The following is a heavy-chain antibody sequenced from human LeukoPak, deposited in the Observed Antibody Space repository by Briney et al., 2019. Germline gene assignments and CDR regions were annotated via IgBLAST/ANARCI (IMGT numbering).Heavy chain of an antibody. CDR1: EFSLSDYG. J-gene: IGHJ1*01. V-gene: IGHV3-33*06. CDR2: MWYDGSRA. Sequence: GTPLRLSCASSEFSLSDYGMHWVRQAPGKGLEWVAVMWYDGSRALHADSVKGRFTISRDISKNTLYLQMDSLRAEDTAVYYCAKSRDGYHHGLLWGQGTLVTVSS. CDR3: AKSRDGYHHGLL. D-gene: IGHD5-24*01.